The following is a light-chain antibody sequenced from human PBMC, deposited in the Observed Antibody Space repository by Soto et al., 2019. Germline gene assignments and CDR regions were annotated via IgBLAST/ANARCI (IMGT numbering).Light chain of an antibody. CDR1: SSDVGGYNY. Sequence: QSALTQPPSASGSPGQSVAISCTGTSSDVGGYNYVSWYQQHPGKAPKLMIYEVNNRPSGVSGRFSGSKSANTASLTISGLQAEDEGDYYCSSYRSSGIYVFGTGTKVTVL. V-gene: IGLV2-14*01. CDR2: EVN. J-gene: IGLJ1*01. CDR3: SSYRSSGIYV.